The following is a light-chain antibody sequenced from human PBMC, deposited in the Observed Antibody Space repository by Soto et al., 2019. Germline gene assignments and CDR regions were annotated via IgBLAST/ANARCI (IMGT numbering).Light chain of an antibody. CDR1: SSNIGSHS. V-gene: IGLV1-44*01. Sequence: QSVLTQPPSASGTPGQRVTISCSGSSSNIGSHSVYWYQQRPGTAPKLLIYRNNQRPSGVPDRFSGSKSGTSASLAISGLQSEDEADYYCAARDDSLNAVIFGGGTKLTVL. CDR3: AARDDSLNAVI. CDR2: RNN. J-gene: IGLJ2*01.